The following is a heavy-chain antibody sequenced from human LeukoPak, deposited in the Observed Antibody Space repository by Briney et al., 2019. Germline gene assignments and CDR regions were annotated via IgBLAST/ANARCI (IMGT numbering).Heavy chain of an antibody. CDR3: ARGPYYYDSSGYSDFDY. V-gene: IGHV1-46*01. J-gene: IGHJ4*02. CDR1: GYTFTSYY. CDR2: INPSGGST. D-gene: IGHD3-22*01. Sequence: ASVKVSCKASGYTFTSYYMHWVRQAPGQGLEWMGIINPSGGSTSYAQKFQGRVTMTRDTSTSTVYMELSSLRSEDTAVCYCARGPYYYDSSGYSDFDYWGQGTLVTVSS.